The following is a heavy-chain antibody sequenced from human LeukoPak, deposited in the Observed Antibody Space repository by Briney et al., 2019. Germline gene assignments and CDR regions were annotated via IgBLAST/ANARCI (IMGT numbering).Heavy chain of an antibody. CDR1: GFTVSSNY. Sequence: GGSLRLSCAASGFTVSSNYMSWVRQAPGKGLEWVSVIYSIGTTYYADSVRGRFTISRDDSKNTLYLQMNSLRAEDTAVYYCATVAGRRDEGYWGQGTLVTVSS. D-gene: IGHD5-24*01. V-gene: IGHV3-66*01. CDR3: ATVAGRRDEGY. J-gene: IGHJ4*02. CDR2: IYSIGTT.